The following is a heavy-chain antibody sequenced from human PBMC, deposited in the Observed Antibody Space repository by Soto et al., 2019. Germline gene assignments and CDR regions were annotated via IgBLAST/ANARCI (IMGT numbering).Heavy chain of an antibody. CDR1: GYTFTSYG. CDR3: ARAYFTMVRGVLLDY. D-gene: IGHD3-10*01. V-gene: IGHV1-18*01. CDR2: ISAYNGNT. Sequence: QVQLVQSGAEVKKPGASVKVSCKASGYTFTSYGISWVRQAPGQGLEWMGWISAYNGNTNYAQKLQGRVTMTTDTSTRTAYMELRSLRSDDTAVYYCARAYFTMVRGVLLDYWGQGTLVTVSS. J-gene: IGHJ4*02.